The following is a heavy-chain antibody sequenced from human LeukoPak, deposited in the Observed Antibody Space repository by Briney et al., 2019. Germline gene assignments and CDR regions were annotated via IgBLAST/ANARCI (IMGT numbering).Heavy chain of an antibody. D-gene: IGHD6-13*01. Sequence: SVKVSCKASGGTFSSYAISWVRQAPGQGLEWMGGIIPIFGTVNYAQKFQGRVTITADESTSTAYMELSSLRSEDTAVYYCARDPAAGSRYGMDVWGQGTTVTVSS. V-gene: IGHV1-69*01. CDR2: IIPIFGTV. CDR3: ARDPAAGSRYGMDV. CDR1: GGTFSSYA. J-gene: IGHJ6*02.